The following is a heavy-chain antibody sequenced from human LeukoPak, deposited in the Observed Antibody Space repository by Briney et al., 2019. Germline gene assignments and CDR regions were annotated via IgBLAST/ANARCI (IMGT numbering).Heavy chain of an antibody. D-gene: IGHD5-24*01. CDR2: IYYSGST. V-gene: IGHV4-59*11. J-gene: IGHJ1*01. Sequence: SETLSLTCIVSGGYITSHYWTWIRQPPGERLEYIGSIYYSGSTNYNPSLKSRVSISIDTSKNQFSLKLSSVTAADTAVYYCARGPGMASIKDWGEGTLVTVSS. CDR3: ARGPGMASIKD. CDR1: GGYITSHY.